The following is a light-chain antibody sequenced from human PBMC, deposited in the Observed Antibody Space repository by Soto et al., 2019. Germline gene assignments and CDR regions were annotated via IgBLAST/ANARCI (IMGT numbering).Light chain of an antibody. CDR1: PSVTNF. Sequence: EIVLTQSPATLTLSPVERATLSCRASPSVTNFLAWYQQKPGQAPRLLIYGAFNRATGIPARFSGSGSGTDFTLTISSLEPQDSAVYYCQQRNVWPTVAVGQGARGEVK. CDR2: GAF. V-gene: IGKV3-11*01. J-gene: IGKJ5*01. CDR3: QQRNVWPTVA.